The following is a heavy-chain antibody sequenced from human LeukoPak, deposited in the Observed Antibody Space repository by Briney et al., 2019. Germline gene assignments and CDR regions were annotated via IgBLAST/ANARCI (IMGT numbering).Heavy chain of an antibody. CDR2: ISGSGGST. Sequence: GGSLRLSCAASGFTFNTYAMSWVRQAPGKGLEWVSAISGSGGSTYYADSVKGRFTISRDNSKNTLYLQMNGLRAEDTAVYYCARDQVEQWSGVAWYIDYWGQGTLVTVSS. D-gene: IGHD6-19*01. CDR1: GFTFNTYA. V-gene: IGHV3-23*01. J-gene: IGHJ4*02. CDR3: ARDQVEQWSGVAWYIDY.